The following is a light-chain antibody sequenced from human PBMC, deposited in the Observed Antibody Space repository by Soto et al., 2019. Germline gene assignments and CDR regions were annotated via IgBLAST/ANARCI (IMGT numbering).Light chain of an antibody. J-gene: IGLJ1*01. CDR1: SSDVGGYNY. Sequence: QSALTQPASVSGSPGQSITISCTGTSSDVGGYNYVSWYQQHPGKAPKLMIYEVSNRPSGVSNRFSGSKSGNTASLTISGIQAEDEADYHCSSYTNNNTVDVFGTGTNVTV. CDR2: EVS. V-gene: IGLV2-14*01. CDR3: SSYTNNNTVDV.